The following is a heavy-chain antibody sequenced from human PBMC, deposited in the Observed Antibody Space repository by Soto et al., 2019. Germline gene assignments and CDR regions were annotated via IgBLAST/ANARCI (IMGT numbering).Heavy chain of an antibody. CDR2: ISYDGSNK. Sequence: GGSLRLSCGASGFTFSSYAIHWVRQAPGKGLEWVAVISYDGSNKYYADSVKGRFTISRDNSKNTLYLQLNSLRAEDTAVYYCAREGLRWLQFFDYWGQGTLVTVSS. CDR3: AREGLRWLQFFDY. D-gene: IGHD5-12*01. J-gene: IGHJ4*02. V-gene: IGHV3-30-3*01. CDR1: GFTFSSYA.